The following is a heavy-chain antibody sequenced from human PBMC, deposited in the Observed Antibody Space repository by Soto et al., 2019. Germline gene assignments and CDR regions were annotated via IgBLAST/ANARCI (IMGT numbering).Heavy chain of an antibody. J-gene: IGHJ4*02. D-gene: IGHD2-15*01. V-gene: IGHV2-5*02. CDR2: IYWGDEK. CDR3: AHRYCSGGSCYMSFDY. CDR1: GFSLSSSGVG. Sequence: KESGPTLVKPTQTLTLTCTFSGFSLSSSGVGVAWIRQPPGKALEWLALIYWGDEKLYSPSLKSRLTISKDTSKNQVVLTMTNMDPVDTATYYCAHRYCSGGSCYMSFDYWGQGTLVTVSS.